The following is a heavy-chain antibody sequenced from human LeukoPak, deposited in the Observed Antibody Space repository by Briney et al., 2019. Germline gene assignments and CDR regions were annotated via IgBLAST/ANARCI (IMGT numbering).Heavy chain of an antibody. CDR2: ISGSGGVT. J-gene: IGHJ4*02. Sequence: PGGSLRLSCAASGFTFSTSVMSWVRQAPGKGLEWVSGISGSGGVTNYAESVKGRFTISRDNSKNTLYLQMNSLRAEDTAVYYCAREGYYFDSSGSYYFDYWGQGTLVTVSS. V-gene: IGHV3-23*01. D-gene: IGHD3-22*01. CDR1: GFTFSTSV. CDR3: AREGYYFDSSGSYYFDY.